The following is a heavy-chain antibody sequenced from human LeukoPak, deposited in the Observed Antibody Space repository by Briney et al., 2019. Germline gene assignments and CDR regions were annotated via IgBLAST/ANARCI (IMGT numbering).Heavy chain of an antibody. D-gene: IGHD3-22*01. CDR3: ARGSRYYDSSGPGENGMDV. CDR1: GGSFSGYY. Sequence: SETLSLTCAVYGGSFSGYYWSWLRQPPGKGLEWIGEINHSGSTNYNPSLKSRVTISVDTSKNQFSLKLSSVTAADTAVYYCARGSRYYDSSGPGENGMDVWGQGTTVTVSS. J-gene: IGHJ6*02. V-gene: IGHV4-34*01. CDR2: INHSGST.